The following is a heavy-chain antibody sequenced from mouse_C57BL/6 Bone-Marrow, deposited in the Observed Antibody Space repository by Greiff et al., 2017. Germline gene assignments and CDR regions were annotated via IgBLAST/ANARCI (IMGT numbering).Heavy chain of an antibody. CDR2: IHPSDSDT. V-gene: IGHV1-74*01. J-gene: IGHJ4*01. Sequence: VLLQQPGAELVKPGASVKVSCKASGYTFSSYWMHWVKQRPGQGLEWIGRIHPSDSDTNYNQMFKGKSTSPVDKSSSTAYMQLSSLTSEDSAVYYCAIGTTVVEDAMDYWGQGTSVAVYS. CDR3: AIGTTVVEDAMDY. CDR1: GYTFSSYW. D-gene: IGHD1-1*01.